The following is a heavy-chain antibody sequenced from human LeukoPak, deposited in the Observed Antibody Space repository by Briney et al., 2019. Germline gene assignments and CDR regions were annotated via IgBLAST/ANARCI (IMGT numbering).Heavy chain of an antibody. V-gene: IGHV4-39*01. CDR1: GGSISSSSYY. CDR3: ARLEAALLPVY. CDR2: IYYSGST. J-gene: IGHJ4*02. D-gene: IGHD1-26*01. Sequence: SETLSLTCTVSGGSISSSSYYWGWIRQPPGKGLEWIGSIYYSGSTYYNPSLKSRVTISVDTSKNQFSLKLSSVTAADTAVYYCARLEAALLPVYWGQGTLVTVSS.